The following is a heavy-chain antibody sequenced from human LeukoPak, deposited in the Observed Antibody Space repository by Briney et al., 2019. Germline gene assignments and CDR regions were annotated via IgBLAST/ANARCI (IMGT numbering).Heavy chain of an antibody. Sequence: SETLSLTCTVSGGSISSYYWSWIRQPPGEGLEWIGYIYYSGSTNYNPSLKSRVTISVDTSKNQFSLKLSSVTAADTAVYYCASTMVRGAEVDWFDPWGQGTLVTVSS. CDR1: GGSISSYY. D-gene: IGHD3-10*01. J-gene: IGHJ5*02. CDR2: IYYSGST. V-gene: IGHV4-59*01. CDR3: ASTMVRGAEVDWFDP.